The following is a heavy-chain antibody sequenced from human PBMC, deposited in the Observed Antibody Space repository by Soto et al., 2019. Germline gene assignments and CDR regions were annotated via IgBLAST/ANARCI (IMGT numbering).Heavy chain of an antibody. CDR2: VYFSGST. J-gene: IGHJ5*02. CDR3: ARVPVDTYMIYWADP. CDR1: GDSITSGDYY. D-gene: IGHD5-18*01. Sequence: SETLSLTCSVSGDSITSGDYYWTWMRQAPGKGLQWVGHVYFSGSTNYNPSLKSRVTISLDTSKNQFSLKLMSVTAGDTAVYYCARVPVDTYMIYWADPWGQGTLVTVS. V-gene: IGHV4-61*08.